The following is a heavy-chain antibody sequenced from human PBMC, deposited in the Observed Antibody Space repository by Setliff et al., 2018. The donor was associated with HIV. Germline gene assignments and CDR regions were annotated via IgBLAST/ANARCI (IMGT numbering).Heavy chain of an antibody. CDR2: INPKSGAT. CDR3: ATDPSDGARWQQIDY. D-gene: IGHD1-26*01. Sequence: GASVKVSCKTFGYRFTDFYVNWVRQAPGQGLEWMGWINPKSGATKNAQKFQGRVTMTRDTSTDTAYMELSSLRSEDTAVYYCATDPSDGARWQQIDYWGQGTLVTVSS. CDR1: GYRFTDFY. J-gene: IGHJ4*02. V-gene: IGHV1-2*02.